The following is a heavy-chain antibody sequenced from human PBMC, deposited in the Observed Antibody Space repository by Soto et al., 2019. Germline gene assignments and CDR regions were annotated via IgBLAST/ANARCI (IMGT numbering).Heavy chain of an antibody. J-gene: IGHJ4*02. D-gene: IGHD6-13*01. V-gene: IGHV3-30*03. CDR1: GFTFSSYG. Sequence: PGGSLRLSCAASGFTFSSYGMHWVRQAPGKGLEWVAVISYDGSNKDYADSVKGRFTVSRDNSKNTLYLEMNSLRAEDTAVYYCATWRGSWYAADHWGQGTQVTVSS. CDR2: ISYDGSNK. CDR3: ATWRGSWYAADH.